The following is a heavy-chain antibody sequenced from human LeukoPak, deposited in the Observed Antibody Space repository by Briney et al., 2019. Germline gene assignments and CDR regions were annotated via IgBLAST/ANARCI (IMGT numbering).Heavy chain of an antibody. CDR1: GFTFDDYG. D-gene: IGHD3-22*01. J-gene: IGHJ5*02. CDR3: AKGRSPSYDSRQGWIDP. CDR2: ISWNSGSL. Sequence: GRSLRLSCAASGFTFDDYGMHWVRPAPGKGLEWVSGISWNSGSLGYADSVKGRFTISRDNAKNSLYLQMNSLRADDTALYYCAKGRSPSYDSRQGWIDPWGQGTLVTVSS. V-gene: IGHV3-9*01.